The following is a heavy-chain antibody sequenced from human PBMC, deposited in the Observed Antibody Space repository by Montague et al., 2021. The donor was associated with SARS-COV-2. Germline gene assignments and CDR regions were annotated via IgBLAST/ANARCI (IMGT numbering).Heavy chain of an antibody. Sequence: SETLSLTCPVLGSSNSGADRKSTRLHPSHHGLAYAVFCFHTKSTKYKPSLKSRVSMSVDKSWNQFSLRLTSVTAADTAIYYCARKGSGGSDLAYWGQGTLVTVYS. J-gene: IGHJ4*02. D-gene: IGHD3-10*01. CDR3: ARKGSGGSDLAY. CDR2: CFHTKST. CDR1: GSSNSGADR. V-gene: IGHV4-28*01.